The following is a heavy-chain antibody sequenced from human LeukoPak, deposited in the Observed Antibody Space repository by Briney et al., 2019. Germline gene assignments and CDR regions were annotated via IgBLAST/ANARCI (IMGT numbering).Heavy chain of an antibody. D-gene: IGHD3-22*01. CDR1: GYTFTSYG. CDR3: ARDPGYYDSSGYYYFDAFDI. Sequence: ASVKVSCKASGYTFTSYGISWVRQAPGQGLEWMGRISAKNGNTKYAQKFQGRVTMTTDTFTTTAYMELRSLTSDDTAVYYCARDPGYYDSSGYYYFDAFDIWGQGTMVTVSS. J-gene: IGHJ3*02. CDR2: ISAKNGNT. V-gene: IGHV1-18*01.